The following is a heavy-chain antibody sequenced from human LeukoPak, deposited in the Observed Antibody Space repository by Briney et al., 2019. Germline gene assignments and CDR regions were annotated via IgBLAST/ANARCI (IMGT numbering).Heavy chain of an antibody. CDR2: ISSSSSYI. CDR1: GFTFSSYS. Sequence: GGSLRLSCAASGFTFSSYSMNWVRQAPGKGLEWVSSISSSSSYIYYADSVEGRFTISRVNAKNPLYLQMNSLRAEDTAVYYCARVGYSYGLGYYWGQGTLVTVSS. CDR3: ARVGYSYGLGYY. J-gene: IGHJ4*02. D-gene: IGHD5-18*01. V-gene: IGHV3-21*01.